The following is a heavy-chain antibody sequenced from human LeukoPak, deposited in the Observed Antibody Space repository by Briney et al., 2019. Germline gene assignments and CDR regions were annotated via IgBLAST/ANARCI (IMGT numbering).Heavy chain of an antibody. D-gene: IGHD1-26*01. CDR3: AKDVGKWESLHFFDY. Sequence: GGSLRLSCAASGFTFSTNAMSWVRQAPGKGLEWISGISGSGTSTYYADSVTGRFTISRDNSRNTLYLQMNSLRGDDTAVYYCAKDVGKWESLHFFDYWGQGTLVTVSS. CDR1: GFTFSTNA. CDR2: ISGSGTST. J-gene: IGHJ4*02. V-gene: IGHV3-23*01.